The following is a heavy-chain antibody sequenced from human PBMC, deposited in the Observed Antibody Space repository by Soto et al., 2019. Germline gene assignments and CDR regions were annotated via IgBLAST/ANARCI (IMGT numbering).Heavy chain of an antibody. D-gene: IGHD3-10*01. CDR3: ARDIGNYGIDY. CDR1: GFTFSSYA. Sequence: QVQLVESGGGVVQPGRSLRLSCAASGFTFSSYAMHWVRQAPGKGLEWVAVISYDGSNKYYADSVKGRFTISRDNSKYSLYLQMNSLRAEDTAVYYCARDIGNYGIDYWGQGTLVTVSS. CDR2: ISYDGSNK. J-gene: IGHJ4*02. V-gene: IGHV3-30-3*01.